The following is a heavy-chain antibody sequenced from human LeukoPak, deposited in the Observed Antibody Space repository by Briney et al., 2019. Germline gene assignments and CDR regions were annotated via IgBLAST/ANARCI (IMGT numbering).Heavy chain of an antibody. CDR3: ARDNSVGNNAWWFDP. V-gene: IGHV1-46*01. Sequence: ASVKVSCKASGYTFTIYYMHWVRQAPGQGLEWMGIINPSGGSTSYAQKFQGRVTMTRDMSTSTDYMELSSLRFEDTAVYYCARDNSVGNNAWWFDPWGQGTLVTVSS. CDR2: INPSGGST. CDR1: GYTFTIYY. J-gene: IGHJ5*02. D-gene: IGHD1-26*01.